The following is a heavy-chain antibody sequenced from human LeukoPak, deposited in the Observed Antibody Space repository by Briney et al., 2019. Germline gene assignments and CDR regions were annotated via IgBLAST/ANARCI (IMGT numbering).Heavy chain of an antibody. CDR2: IIPIFGTA. Sequence: SVKVSCKASGGTFSSYAISWVRQAPGQGLEGMGGIIPIFGTANYAQKFQGRVTITADESTSTAYMELSSLRSEDTAVYYCARVGSDYGEAFDIWGQGTMVTVSS. V-gene: IGHV1-69*13. J-gene: IGHJ3*02. CDR3: ARVGSDYGEAFDI. D-gene: IGHD1-26*01. CDR1: GGTFSSYA.